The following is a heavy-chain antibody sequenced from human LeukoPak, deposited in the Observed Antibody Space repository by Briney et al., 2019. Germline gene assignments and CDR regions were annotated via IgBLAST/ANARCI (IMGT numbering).Heavy chain of an antibody. Sequence: PSETLSLTCTVFGGSISTYYWTWIRQPPGKGLEWIGYNHYTGSTNHNPSLKSRVTMSVNTSKNQFSLKLSSVTAADTAVYYCARGRSGGDWFDSWGQGTLVTVSS. CDR3: ARGRSGGDWFDS. CDR1: GGSISTYY. D-gene: IGHD3-10*01. J-gene: IGHJ5*01. V-gene: IGHV4-59*01. CDR2: NHYTGST.